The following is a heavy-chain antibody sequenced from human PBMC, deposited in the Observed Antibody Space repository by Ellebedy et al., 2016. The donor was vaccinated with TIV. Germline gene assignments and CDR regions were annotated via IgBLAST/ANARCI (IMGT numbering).Heavy chain of an antibody. CDR3: ARHVGGLTMIVVIINPYYFDY. Sequence: GSLRLSCAVYGGSLSGYYWSWIRQPPGKGLEWIGEINHSGSTTYSPSLKGRVTISVDTSKNQFSLRLSSVTAADTAVYYCARHVGGLTMIVVIINPYYFDYWGQGTLVTVSS. V-gene: IGHV4-34*01. CDR2: INHSGST. CDR1: GGSLSGYY. D-gene: IGHD3-22*01. J-gene: IGHJ4*02.